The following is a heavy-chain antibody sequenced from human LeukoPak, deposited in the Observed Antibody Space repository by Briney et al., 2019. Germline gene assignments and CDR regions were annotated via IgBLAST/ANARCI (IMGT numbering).Heavy chain of an antibody. CDR3: VCVVVTAIPFDY. CDR2: IYHSGST. V-gene: IGHV4-59*04. J-gene: IGHJ4*02. D-gene: IGHD2-21*02. CDR1: GGSISTYY. Sequence: SETLSLTCTVSGGSISTYYWSWIRQPPGKGLEWIGSIYHSGSTYYNPSLKSRVTISVDTSKNQFSLRLSSVTAAGTAVYYCVCVVVTAIPFDYWGQGTLVTVSS.